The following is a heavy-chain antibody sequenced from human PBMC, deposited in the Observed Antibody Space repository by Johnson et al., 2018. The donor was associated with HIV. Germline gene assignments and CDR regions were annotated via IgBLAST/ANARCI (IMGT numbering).Heavy chain of an antibody. CDR3: ARDLKVGAPDAFDI. Sequence: VQLVESGGGLVQPGGSLRLSCGVSGISVSVNHMSWVRQPPGKGLEWVSAISGSGGSTYYADSVKGRFTISRDNAKNSLYLQMNSLRAEDTALYYCARDLKVGAPDAFDIWGQGTMVTVSS. CDR1: GISVSVNH. J-gene: IGHJ3*02. CDR2: ISGSGGST. D-gene: IGHD3-16*01. V-gene: IGHV3-23*04.